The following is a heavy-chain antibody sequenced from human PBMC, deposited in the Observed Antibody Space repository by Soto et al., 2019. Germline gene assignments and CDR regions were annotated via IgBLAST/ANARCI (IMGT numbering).Heavy chain of an antibody. CDR1: GFSLSTSQ. D-gene: IGHD2-2*01. J-gene: IGHJ6*02. Sequence: EVQLVESGGGLVHPGGSLRLSCAASGFSLSTSQMDWVRQAPGKGLEWVSYINDNSRAIFYADSVKGRFTISRDNAKNLLFLQMNSLRGEDTAVYYCAKDLTGYAMDVWGQGTTVTVSS. V-gene: IGHV3-48*03. CDR2: INDNSRAI. CDR3: AKDLTGYAMDV.